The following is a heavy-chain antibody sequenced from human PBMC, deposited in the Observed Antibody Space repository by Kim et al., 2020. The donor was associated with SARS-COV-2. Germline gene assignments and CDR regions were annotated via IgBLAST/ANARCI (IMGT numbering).Heavy chain of an antibody. J-gene: IGHJ4*01. CDR1: GFTFSSYA. D-gene: IGHD6-6*01. V-gene: IGHV3-30-3*01. Sequence: GGSLRLSCAASGFTFSSYAMHWVRQAPGKGLECVAVISYDGSNKYYADSVKGRFTISRDNSKNTLYLQMNSLRAEDTAVYYCAREGAGAARRGGFDYWG. CDR2: ISYDGSNK. CDR3: AREGAGAARRGGFDY.